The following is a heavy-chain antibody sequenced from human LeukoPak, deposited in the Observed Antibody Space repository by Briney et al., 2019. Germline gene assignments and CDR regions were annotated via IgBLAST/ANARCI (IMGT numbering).Heavy chain of an antibody. CDR2: ISSSGGST. V-gene: IGHV3-23*01. D-gene: IGHD3-16*01. CDR3: AKVWDTLPNANVLDY. Sequence: GGSLRLSCAASGFTFSSYAMSWVRQAPGKGLEWLSTISSSGGSTYYADSVKGRFTISRDNSKNTLYLQVNSLRAGDTAVYYCAKVWDTLPNANVLDYWGQGTLVTVSS. J-gene: IGHJ4*02. CDR1: GFTFSSYA.